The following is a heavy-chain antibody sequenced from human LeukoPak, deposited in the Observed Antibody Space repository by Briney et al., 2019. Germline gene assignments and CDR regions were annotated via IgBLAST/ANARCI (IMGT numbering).Heavy chain of an antibody. CDR2: INHSGST. CDR3: ARLTGYSSGSPNY. J-gene: IGHJ4*02. CDR1: GGSFSGYY. V-gene: IGHV4-34*01. D-gene: IGHD6-19*01. Sequence: SGTLSLTCAVYGGSFSGYYWSWIRQPPGKGLEWIGEINHSGSTNYNPSLKSRVTISVDTSKNQFSLKLSSVTAADTAVYYCARLTGYSSGSPNYWGQGTLVTVSS.